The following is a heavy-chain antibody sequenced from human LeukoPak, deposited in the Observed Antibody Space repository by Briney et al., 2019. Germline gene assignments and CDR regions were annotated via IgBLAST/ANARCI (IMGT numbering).Heavy chain of an antibody. Sequence: SLKVSFKASVCTFSPYAISSVRQTPGQTLEWMGRIIPILGIANYAQKFQSRVTITADKSTSTAYMELSSRRSEGTAVYYCTRDRDSSGYHPFVYWGQGALVTVSS. J-gene: IGHJ4*02. V-gene: IGHV1-69*04. CDR2: IIPILGIA. CDR3: TRDRDSSGYHPFVY. CDR1: VCTFSPYA. D-gene: IGHD3-22*01.